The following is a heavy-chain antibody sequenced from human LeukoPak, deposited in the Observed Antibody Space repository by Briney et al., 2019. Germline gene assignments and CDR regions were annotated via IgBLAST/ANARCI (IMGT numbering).Heavy chain of an antibody. CDR2: IIPIFGTA. Sequence: SVKVSCKASGYTFTSYYMHWVRQAPGQGLEWMGGIIPIFGTANYAQKFQGRVTIIADKSTSTAYMELSSLRSEDTAVYYCARGNYYGSGSYYTYWGQGTLVTVSS. D-gene: IGHD3-10*01. J-gene: IGHJ4*02. CDR1: GYTFTSYY. V-gene: IGHV1-69*06. CDR3: ARGNYYGSGSYYTY.